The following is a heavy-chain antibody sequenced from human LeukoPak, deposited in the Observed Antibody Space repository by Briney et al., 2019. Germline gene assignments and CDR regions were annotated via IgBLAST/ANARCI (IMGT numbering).Heavy chain of an antibody. V-gene: IGHV3-33*01. D-gene: IGHD3-16*01. CDR1: GFTFSNYG. CDR2: IWYDGSNK. Sequence: GGSLRLSCAASGFTFSNYGMHWVRQAPGKGLEWVAAIWYDGSNKYYGDSVKGRFTISRDNSKNTLYLQMNSLRAGDTAVYFCAGVGGWGAFDIWGQGTMVTVSS. J-gene: IGHJ3*02. CDR3: AGVGGWGAFDI.